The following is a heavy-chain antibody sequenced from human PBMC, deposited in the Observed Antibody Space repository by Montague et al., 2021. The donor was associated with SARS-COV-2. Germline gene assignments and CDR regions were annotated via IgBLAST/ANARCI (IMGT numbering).Heavy chain of an antibody. D-gene: IGHD1-7*01. CDR1: GFTFSSYE. CDR3: AREQPYNWNYDRPHFDY. V-gene: IGHV3-48*03. CDR2: ISSSGSTI. Sequence: SLRLSCAASGFTFSSYEMNWVRQAPGKGLKWVSYISSSGSTIYYADSVXGLFTISRDNAKNSLYLQMNSLRAEDTAVYYCAREQPYNWNYDRPHFDYWGQGTLVTVSS. J-gene: IGHJ4*02.